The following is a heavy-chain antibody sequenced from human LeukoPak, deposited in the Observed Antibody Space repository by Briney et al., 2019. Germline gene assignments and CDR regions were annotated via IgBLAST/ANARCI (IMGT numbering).Heavy chain of an antibody. J-gene: IGHJ4*02. CDR3: ARRGDSYGRFDY. CDR2: ISPGDSDT. D-gene: IGHD5-18*01. CDR1: GYNCTNYW. V-gene: IGHV5-51*01. Sequence: GESLKISCKASGYNCTNYWSGWVRQMPRNGLECIGIISPGDSDTRYSPSFQGEVTISAYKSICTAYLQWSSLKASDTAMYYCARRGDSYGRFDYWGEGILVTVSS.